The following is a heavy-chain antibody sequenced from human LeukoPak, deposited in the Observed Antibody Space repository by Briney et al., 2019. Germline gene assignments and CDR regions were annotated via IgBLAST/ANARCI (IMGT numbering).Heavy chain of an antibody. CDR1: GGSISSGGYS. CDR3: ASRVGAYGDYR. V-gene: IGHV4-30-2*01. Sequence: SETLSLTCAVSGGSISSGGYSWSWIRQPRGKGLEWIGYIYHSGSTYYNPSLKSRVTISVDRSKNQFSLKLSSVTAAETAVYYCASRVGAYGDYRWGQGTLVTVSS. J-gene: IGHJ5*02. CDR2: IYHSGST. D-gene: IGHD4-17*01.